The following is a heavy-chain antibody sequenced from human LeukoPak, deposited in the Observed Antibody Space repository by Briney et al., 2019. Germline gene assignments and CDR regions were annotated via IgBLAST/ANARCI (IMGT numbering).Heavy chain of an antibody. CDR1: GGSFSGYY. CDR2: INHSGST. Sequence: SETLSLTCAVCGGSFSGYYWSWIRQPPGKGLEWIGEINHSGSTNYNPSLKSRVTISVDTSKNQFSLKLSSVTAADTAVYYCARGPTGYSTSYYFDYWGQGTLVTVSS. V-gene: IGHV4-34*01. J-gene: IGHJ4*02. CDR3: ARGPTGYSTSYYFDY. D-gene: IGHD6-6*01.